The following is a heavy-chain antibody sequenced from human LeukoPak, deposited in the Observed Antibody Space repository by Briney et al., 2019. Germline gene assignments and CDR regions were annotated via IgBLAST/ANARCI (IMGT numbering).Heavy chain of an antibody. V-gene: IGHV3-23*01. CDR2: ISGSGGST. CDR3: AKLPGYFYYDSSGYTEI. CDR1: GFTFSSYA. J-gene: IGHJ4*02. Sequence: GGSLRLSCAASGFTFSSYAMSWVRQAPGKGLEWVSAISGSGGSTYYADSVKGRFTISRDNSKNTLYLQMNSLRAEGTAVYYCAKLPGYFYYDSSGYTEIWGQGALVTVSS. D-gene: IGHD3-22*01.